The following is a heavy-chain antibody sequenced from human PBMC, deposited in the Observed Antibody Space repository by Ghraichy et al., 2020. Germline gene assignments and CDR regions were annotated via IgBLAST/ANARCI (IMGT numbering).Heavy chain of an antibody. V-gene: IGHV1-2*04. CDR3: ARVGAYCGGDCYSNPEYYYYGMDV. CDR2: INPNSGGT. D-gene: IGHD2-21*02. J-gene: IGHJ6*02. CDR1: GYTFTGYY. Sequence: ASVKVSCKASGYTFTGYYMHWVRQAPGQGLEWMGWINPNSGGTNYAQKFQGWVTMTRDTSISTAYMELSRLRSDDTAVYYCARVGAYCGGDCYSNPEYYYYGMDVWGQGTTVTVSS.